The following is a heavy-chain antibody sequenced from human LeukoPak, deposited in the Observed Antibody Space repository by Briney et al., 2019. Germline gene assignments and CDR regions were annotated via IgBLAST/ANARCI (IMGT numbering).Heavy chain of an antibody. J-gene: IGHJ4*02. D-gene: IGHD2-2*01. CDR3: ARVGAYCSSISCFDY. CDR1: GGTFSSYA. V-gene: IGHV1-18*01. CDR2: ISAYNGNT. Sequence: ASVKVSCKASGGTFSSYAISWVRQAPGQGLEWMGWISAYNGNTDYAQKIQDRVTMTTDTSTSTGYMELRSLRSDDTAVYYCARVGAYCSSISCFDYWGQGTLVTVSS.